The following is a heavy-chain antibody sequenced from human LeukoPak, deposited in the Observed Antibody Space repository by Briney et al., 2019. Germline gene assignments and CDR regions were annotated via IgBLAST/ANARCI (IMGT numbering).Heavy chain of an antibody. D-gene: IGHD5-18*01. Sequence: GESLKISCKASGYSFTNYWIGWVRQMPGKGLEWVAFLYPDDSDTRYSPSFQGQVTISADKSINTTYLQWSSLKASDTAMYYCATTDISMATDFDHWGQGTLVTVSS. CDR2: LYPDDSDT. J-gene: IGHJ4*02. V-gene: IGHV5-51*01. CDR1: GYSFTNYW. CDR3: ATTDISMATDFDH.